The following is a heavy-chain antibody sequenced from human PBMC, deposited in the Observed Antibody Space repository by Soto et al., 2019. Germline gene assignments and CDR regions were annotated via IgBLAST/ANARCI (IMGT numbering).Heavy chain of an antibody. J-gene: IGHJ6*02. CDR3: ARDGIVAAAGTAYYYSSTDV. CDR2: IWYDGSNK. D-gene: IGHD6-13*01. V-gene: IGHV3-33*01. Sequence: FPFSSYGMHWVRQAPGKGLEWVAVIWYDGSNKYYADSVKGRFTISRDNSKNTLYLQMNSLRAEDTAVYYCARDGIVAAAGTAYYYSSTDVWGQGTTVTVPS. CDR1: FPFSSYG.